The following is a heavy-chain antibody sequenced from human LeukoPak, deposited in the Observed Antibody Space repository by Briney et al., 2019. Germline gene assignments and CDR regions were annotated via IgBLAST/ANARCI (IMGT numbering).Heavy chain of an antibody. CDR1: GFTFGTYR. J-gene: IGHJ4*02. V-gene: IGHV3-7*01. D-gene: IGHD3-22*01. CDR3: ARTYYHDSTSYRPLDY. Sequence: PGGSLRLSCATSGFTFGTYRMTWVRQAPGRGLEWVANIKQDGSEKYYVDSVKGRLTISKDNAKNSLYLQMNSLRAEDTAVYYCARTYYHDSTSYRPLDYWGQGTLVTVSS. CDR2: IKQDGSEK.